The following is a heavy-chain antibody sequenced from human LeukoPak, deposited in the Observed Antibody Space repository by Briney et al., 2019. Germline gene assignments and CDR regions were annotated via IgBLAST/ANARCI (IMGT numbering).Heavy chain of an antibody. V-gene: IGHV4-61*02. D-gene: IGHD2-2*01. J-gene: IGHJ4*02. CDR3: ATSYCSSTSCYDSTFDY. CDR1: GGSISSGSYY. CDR2: IYTSGST. Sequence: SQTLSLTCTVSGGSISSGSYYWSWTRQPAGKGLEWIGRIYTSGSTNYNPSLKSRVTISVDTSKNQFSLKLSSVTAADTAVYYCATSYCSSTSCYDSTFDYWGQGTLVTVSS.